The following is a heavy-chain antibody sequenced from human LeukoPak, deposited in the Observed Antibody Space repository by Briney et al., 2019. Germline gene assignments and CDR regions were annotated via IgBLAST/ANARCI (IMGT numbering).Heavy chain of an antibody. J-gene: IGHJ4*02. D-gene: IGHD1-14*01. CDR3: ARDVYRIFDY. CDR1: GFTFSSYS. V-gene: IGHV3-21*01. Sequence: GVSLRLSCAASGFTFSSYSTNWVRQAPGKGLEWVSSISGTGSDTYYTDSLKGRFTVSRDNAKNSLYLQMNSLRAEDTAVYYCARDVYRIFDYWGLGTLVTVSS. CDR2: ISGTGSDT.